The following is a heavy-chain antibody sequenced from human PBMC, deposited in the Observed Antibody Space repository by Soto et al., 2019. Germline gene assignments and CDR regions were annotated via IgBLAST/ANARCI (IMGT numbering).Heavy chain of an antibody. CDR2: MHYTGET. J-gene: IGHJ4*02. V-gene: IGHV4-39*01. CDR1: GDSVISDHYY. CDR3: ARQGGNKFDY. Sequence: QLQLQESGPGLVQPSETLSLTCTVSGDSVISDHYYWAWIRQPPGKGLEWIGNMHYTGETYQNPLLRSRVTIFVDTSENQVSLKLTSVTAADTAMYYCARQGGNKFDYWGQGTLVTVSS. D-gene: IGHD3-16*01.